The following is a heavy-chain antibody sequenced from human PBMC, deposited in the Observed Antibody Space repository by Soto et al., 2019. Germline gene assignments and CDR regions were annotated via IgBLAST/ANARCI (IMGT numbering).Heavy chain of an antibody. CDR2: INTGNGNT. Sequence: VQLVQSRAEVKKPGASVKVSCKASGYTFTSYAIHWVRQAPGQRLEWMGWINTGNGNTKYSQKFQGRVTITRDTSASTAYMELSSLRSEDTAVYYCARDRYTLDSSTWYFDYWGQGTLVTVSS. J-gene: IGHJ4*02. V-gene: IGHV1-3*04. CDR3: ARDRYTLDSSTWYFDY. CDR1: GYTFTSYA. D-gene: IGHD6-13*01.